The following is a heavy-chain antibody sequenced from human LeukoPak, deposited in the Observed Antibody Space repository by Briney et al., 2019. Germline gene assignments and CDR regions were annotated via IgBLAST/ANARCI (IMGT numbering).Heavy chain of an antibody. CDR3: ARGAVCSSRSCYEGLFAY. Sequence: TTSETLSLTCTVSCGSISSYYGSWIRQPAGKGLEWIGRIYTSGSTNYTPSLKSRVTMPVDTSKDQFSLKLSSVTAADTAVYYCARGAVCSSRSCYEGLFAYWGQGTLVTVSS. V-gene: IGHV4-4*07. CDR1: CGSISSYY. J-gene: IGHJ4*02. D-gene: IGHD2-2*01. CDR2: IYTSGST.